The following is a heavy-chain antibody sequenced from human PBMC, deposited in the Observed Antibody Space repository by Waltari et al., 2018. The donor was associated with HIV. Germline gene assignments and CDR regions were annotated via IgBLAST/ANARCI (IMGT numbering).Heavy chain of an antibody. Sequence: EVQLLDSGGGLVQPGGSLRLSCAASGFRFRSSAMSWVRHAPGRGVDWVLVVSGGGVSTFYAGYVKGRFTISRDDSKNTLYRQMDSLCAEDTAVYYCAKASSASCYASLHYWGQGTLVTVSS. CDR3: AKASSASCYASLHY. CDR2: VSGGGVST. D-gene: IGHD2-2*01. V-gene: IGHV3-23*01. J-gene: IGHJ4*02. CDR1: GFRFRSSA.